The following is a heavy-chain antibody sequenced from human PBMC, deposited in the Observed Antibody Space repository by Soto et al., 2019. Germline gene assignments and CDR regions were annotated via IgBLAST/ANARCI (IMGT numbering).Heavy chain of an antibody. Sequence: ASVKVSCKASGYTFTGYYMHWVRQAPGQGLEWMGWINPNSGGTNYAQKFQGRVTMTRDTSISTAYMELSRLRSDDTAVYYCASSESVRGVIHPLDYWGQGTLVTVSS. CDR2: INPNSGGT. V-gene: IGHV1-2*02. CDR3: ASSESVRGVIHPLDY. J-gene: IGHJ4*02. CDR1: GYTFTGYY. D-gene: IGHD3-10*01.